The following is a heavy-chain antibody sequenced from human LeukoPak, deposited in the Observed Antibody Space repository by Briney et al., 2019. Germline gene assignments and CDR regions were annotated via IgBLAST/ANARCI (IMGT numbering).Heavy chain of an antibody. V-gene: IGHV4-59*01. J-gene: IGHJ5*02. CDR3: AGSRGYYDFWSP. D-gene: IGHD3-3*01. CDR2: IYYSGAT. CDR1: GGSISTYF. Sequence: SETLSLTCTVSGGSISTYFWSWIRQPPGKGLEWIGYIYYSGATNYNPSLKSRVTISVDTSKNQFSLKLSSVTAADTAMYYCAGSRGYYDFWSPWGQGTLVTVSS.